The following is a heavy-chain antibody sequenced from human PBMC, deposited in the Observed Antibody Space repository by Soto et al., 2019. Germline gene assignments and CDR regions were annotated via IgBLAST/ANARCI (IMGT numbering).Heavy chain of an antibody. CDR1: GFTFSSYS. CDR3: EVASTSRNWDFDL. Sequence: EVQLVESGGGLVQPGGSLRLSCAASGFTFSSYSMNWVRRAPGKGLEWVSYISSSSSPIYYEDSVKGRFTIARDNAKNSLYLEMNSLRVEDTAVYYCEVASTSRNWDFDLWGRGTLVTVSS. V-gene: IGHV3-48*01. J-gene: IGHJ2*01. D-gene: IGHD2-2*01. CDR2: ISSSSSPI.